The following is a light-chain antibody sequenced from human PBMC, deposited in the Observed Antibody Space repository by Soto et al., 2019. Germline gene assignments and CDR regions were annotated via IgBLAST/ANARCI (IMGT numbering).Light chain of an antibody. CDR2: ENN. CDR1: SSNIGNNY. J-gene: IGLJ3*02. Sequence: QSVLTQPPSVSAAPGQKVTISCSGSSSNIGNNYVSWYQQLPGTAPKLLIYENNKRPSGIPDRFSGSKSGTSATLVITALQTGDEADYYCGTWDSSLSAGVFGGGTKLTVL. CDR3: GTWDSSLSAGV. V-gene: IGLV1-51*02.